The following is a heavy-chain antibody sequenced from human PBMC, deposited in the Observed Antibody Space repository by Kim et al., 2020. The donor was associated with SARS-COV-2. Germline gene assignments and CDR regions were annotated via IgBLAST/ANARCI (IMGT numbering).Heavy chain of an antibody. Sequence: NTNYAQKCQERVTITRDMATSTAYMELSSLGSEDTAVYYCAAGIGSGLDYWGQGTLVTVSS. J-gene: IGHJ4*02. V-gene: IGHV1-58*01. CDR2: NT. D-gene: IGHD3-10*01. CDR3: AAGIGSGLDY.